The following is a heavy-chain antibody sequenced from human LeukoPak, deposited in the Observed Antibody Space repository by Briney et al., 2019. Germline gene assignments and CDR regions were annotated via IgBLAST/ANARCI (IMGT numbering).Heavy chain of an antibody. CDR1: GFTFSSYS. Sequence: GGSLRLSCAASGFTFSSYSMNWVRQAPGKGLEWVSYISSSSSTIYYADSVKGRFTISRGNAKNSLYLQMNSLRDEDTAVYYCARGYDYGDPRTDYYGMDVWGQGTTVTVSS. J-gene: IGHJ6*02. D-gene: IGHD4-17*01. CDR2: ISSSSSTI. V-gene: IGHV3-48*02. CDR3: ARGYDYGDPRTDYYGMDV.